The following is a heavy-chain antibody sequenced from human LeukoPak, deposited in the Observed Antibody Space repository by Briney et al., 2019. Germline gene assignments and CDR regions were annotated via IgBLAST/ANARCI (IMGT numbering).Heavy chain of an antibody. CDR2: ISYDENNK. J-gene: IGHJ4*02. CDR3: AKVPNRGYGGYDYFDY. D-gene: IGHD5-12*01. V-gene: IGHV3-30*18. CDR1: GFTSSSYG. Sequence: GGSLRLSCAASGFTSSSYGMHRVRQAPGKGLEWVAVISYDENNKYYADSVKGRFTISRDNSKNMLYLQMNSLGAEDTAVYYCAKVPNRGYGGYDYFDYWGRGTLVTVSS.